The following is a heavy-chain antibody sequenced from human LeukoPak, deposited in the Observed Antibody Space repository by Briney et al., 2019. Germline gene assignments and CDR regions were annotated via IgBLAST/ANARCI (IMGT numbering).Heavy chain of an antibody. V-gene: IGHV3-30*18. D-gene: IGHD2-2*01. CDR1: GFTFNTYG. CDR2: ISYDERNK. Sequence: GGSLRLSCEASGFTFNTYGMHWVRQAPGKGLEWLAVISYDERNKYYADSVKGRFTISRDNSKNTLYPQMSSLRPEDTAVYYCANGAVYCTSPKYPTGSAPSCFAHWGQGTLVTVSS. J-gene: IGHJ4*02. CDR3: ANGAVYCTSPKYPTGSAPSCFAH.